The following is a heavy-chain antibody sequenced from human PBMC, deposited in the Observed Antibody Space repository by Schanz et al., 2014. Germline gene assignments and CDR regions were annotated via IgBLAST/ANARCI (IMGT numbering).Heavy chain of an antibody. CDR1: GFTFSGYW. Sequence: EVQLVESGGGLVQPGGSVRLSCAASGFTFSGYWMSWVRQAPGKGPEWLANVKQDGIEKYYLESVRGRFTISRDNAKNSLYLQLNGLTAEDTAVYYCARGTCSSSTCYIIYFDYWGQGALVTVSS. CDR3: ARGTCSSSTCYIIYFDY. CDR2: VKQDGIEK. J-gene: IGHJ4*02. V-gene: IGHV3-7*01. D-gene: IGHD2-2*02.